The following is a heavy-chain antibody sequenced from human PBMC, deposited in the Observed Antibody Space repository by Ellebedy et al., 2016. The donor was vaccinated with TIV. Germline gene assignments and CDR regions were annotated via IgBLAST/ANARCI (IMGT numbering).Heavy chain of an antibody. J-gene: IGHJ6*02. Sequence: SETLSLTCTVSGGSISSYYWSWIRQPPGKGLEWIGYIYYSGSTNYTPSLKSRVTISLDTPKNQFSLKLSSVTTADTAVYSCARVGRTMIRGVTYSYYYAMDVWGQGTTVTVS. D-gene: IGHD3-10*01. CDR2: IYYSGST. V-gene: IGHV4-59*12. CDR3: ARVGRTMIRGVTYSYYYAMDV. CDR1: GGSISSYY.